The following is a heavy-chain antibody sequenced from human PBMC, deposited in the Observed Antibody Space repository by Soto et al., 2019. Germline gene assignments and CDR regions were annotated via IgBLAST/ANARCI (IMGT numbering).Heavy chain of an antibody. J-gene: IGHJ4*02. CDR3: ARDLRKGRYFDY. CDR2: ILFDGSNK. V-gene: IGHV3-33*01. Sequence: QVQLVESGGGVVQPGRSLRVSCAASGFTFNTYGMHWVRQAPGKGPEWVALILFDGSNKYYADSVKGRFTISRDNSENSLYLQMNSLRVEDTAVYYCARDLRKGRYFDYWGQGTLVTVSS. CDR1: GFTFNTYG.